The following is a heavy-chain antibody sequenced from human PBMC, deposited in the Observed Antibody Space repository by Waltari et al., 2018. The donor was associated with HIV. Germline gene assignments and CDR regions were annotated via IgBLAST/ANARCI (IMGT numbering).Heavy chain of an antibody. CDR1: GFTFRSFT. CDR3: ARGAYSSGWTFDY. V-gene: IGHV3-30*04. CDR2: SSYDGRNK. Sequence: QVQLVESGGGVVQPGRSLRLSCAASGFTFRSFTMHWVRQAPGKGLEGVELSSYDGRNKYYADSVKGRFTISRDDSKNTLYLQMNSLRAEDTAVYYCARGAYSSGWTFDYWGQGTLVTVSS. J-gene: IGHJ4*02. D-gene: IGHD6-19*01.